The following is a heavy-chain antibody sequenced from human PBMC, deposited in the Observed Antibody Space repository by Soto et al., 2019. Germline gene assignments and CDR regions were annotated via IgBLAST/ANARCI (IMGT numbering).Heavy chain of an antibody. V-gene: IGHV1-69*04. CDR3: ARDGVVVAATTAFDI. CDR2: IIPILGIA. D-gene: IGHD2-15*01. J-gene: IGHJ3*02. Sequence: SVKVSCKASGGAFSSNTISLLRHTPGQGLQWMGRIIPILGIANYAQKFQGRVTITADKSTSTAYMELSSLRSEDTAVYYCARDGVVVAATTAFDIWGQGTMVTVSS. CDR1: GGAFSSNT.